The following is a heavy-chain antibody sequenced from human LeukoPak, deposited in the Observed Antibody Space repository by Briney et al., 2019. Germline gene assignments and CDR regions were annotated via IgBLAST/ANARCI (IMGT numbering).Heavy chain of an antibody. CDR1: GGSISSYY. D-gene: IGHD6-19*01. CDR3: ARADTFSSGWYEPPDY. V-gene: IGHV4-59*01. Sequence: PSETLSLTCTVSGGSISSYYWSWIRQPPGKGLEWIGYIYYSGSTNYNPSLKSRVTISVDTSKNQFSLKLSSVTAADTAVYYCARADTFSSGWYEPPDYWGQGTLVTVSS. CDR2: IYYSGST. J-gene: IGHJ4*02.